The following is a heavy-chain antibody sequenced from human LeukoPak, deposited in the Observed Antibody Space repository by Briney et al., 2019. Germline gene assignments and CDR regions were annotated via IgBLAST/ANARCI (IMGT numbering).Heavy chain of an antibody. Sequence: SETLSLTCTVSGASFITYYWNWIRQSPGKGLEWIGYIYYSGSTKYNPALKSRVTISVDTSKNQFSLKLSSVTAADTAVYYCARGWEGLDVWGKGTTVTVSS. J-gene: IGHJ6*04. CDR1: GASFITYY. V-gene: IGHV4-59*01. CDR3: ARGWEGLDV. D-gene: IGHD1-26*01. CDR2: IYYSGST.